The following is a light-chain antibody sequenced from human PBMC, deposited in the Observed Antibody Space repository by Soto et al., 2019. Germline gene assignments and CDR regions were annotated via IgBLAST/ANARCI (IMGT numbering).Light chain of an antibody. V-gene: IGLV4-60*02. Sequence: QPELAQSSSASASLGSSVKLTCTLSSGHNSYIIAWHQQQAGKAPRYLMKVETTGSYNKGSGVPDRFSGSSSGADRYLTISNLQFEDEADYYCETWDSNIRLFGGGTKVTVL. CDR3: ETWDSNIRL. CDR1: SGHNSYI. CDR2: VETTGSY. J-gene: IGLJ2*01.